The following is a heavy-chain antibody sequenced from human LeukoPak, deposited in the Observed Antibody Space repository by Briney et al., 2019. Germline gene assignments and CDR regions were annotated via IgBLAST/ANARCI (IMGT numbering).Heavy chain of an antibody. Sequence: SETLSLTCTVSGGSISSSSYYWGWIRQPPGKGLEWIGRIYTSGSTNYNPSLKSRVTISVDTSKNQFSLKLSSVTAADTAVYYCARAGVPLNWYFDLWGRGTLVTVSS. V-gene: IGHV4-61*02. CDR1: GGSISSSSYY. CDR2: IYTSGST. D-gene: IGHD2-8*01. J-gene: IGHJ2*01. CDR3: ARAGVPLNWYFDL.